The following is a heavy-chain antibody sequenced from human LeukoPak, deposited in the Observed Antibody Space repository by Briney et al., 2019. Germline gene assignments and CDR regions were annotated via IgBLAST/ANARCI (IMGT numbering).Heavy chain of an antibody. J-gene: IGHJ4*02. Sequence: PGGSLRLSCAASGFTFSDYGMHWVRQAPGKGLEWVSVIYSGGSTYYADSVKGRFTISRDNSKNTLYLQMNSLRAEDTAVYYCAAAEYSSSFDYWGQGTLVTVSS. D-gene: IGHD6-6*01. CDR1: GFTFSDYG. CDR2: IYSGGST. V-gene: IGHV3-NL1*01. CDR3: AAAEYSSSFDY.